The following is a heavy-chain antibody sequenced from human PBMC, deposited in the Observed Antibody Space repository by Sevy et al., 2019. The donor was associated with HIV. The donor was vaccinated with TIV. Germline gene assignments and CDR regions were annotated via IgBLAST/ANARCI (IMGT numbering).Heavy chain of an antibody. Sequence: GGSLRLSCVASGFTFSSYAMSWVRQAPGKGLEWVSAISGSGGSTYYADSVKGRFTISRDNSKNTLYLQMNSLRAEDTAVYYCAKPRYSSSWYGWFDPWGQGTLVTVSS. V-gene: IGHV3-23*01. D-gene: IGHD6-13*01. CDR3: AKPRYSSSWYGWFDP. CDR1: GFTFSSYA. CDR2: ISGSGGST. J-gene: IGHJ5*02.